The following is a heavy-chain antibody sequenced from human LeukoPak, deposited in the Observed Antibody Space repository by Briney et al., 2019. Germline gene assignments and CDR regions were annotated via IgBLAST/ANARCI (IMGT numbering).Heavy chain of an antibody. J-gene: IGHJ4*02. Sequence: GGSLRLSCAASGFPLSSYAMSWVRQVPGKGLEWVSATSSSDDGTYHADSVRGRFTIYRDNFRNTLYLQMNRLRFEDAALYYCARAPVTSCRGAFCYPFDLWGQGVLVTVSS. D-gene: IGHD2-21*01. V-gene: IGHV3-23*01. CDR1: GFPLSSYA. CDR2: TSSSDDGT. CDR3: ARAPVTSCRGAFCYPFDL.